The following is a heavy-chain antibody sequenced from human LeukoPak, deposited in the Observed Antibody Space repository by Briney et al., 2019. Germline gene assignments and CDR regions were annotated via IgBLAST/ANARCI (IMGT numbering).Heavy chain of an antibody. CDR3: AKPLRGSDSEYFQH. D-gene: IGHD1-26*01. V-gene: IGHV4-59*08. Sequence: SETLSLTCTVSGGSISSYYWSWIRQPPGKGLEWIGYMFYSGSTNYNPSLKRRVTISVDTSKNQFSLKLSSVTAADTAVYYCAKPLRGSDSEYFQHWGQGTLVTVSS. J-gene: IGHJ1*01. CDR2: MFYSGST. CDR1: GGSISSYY.